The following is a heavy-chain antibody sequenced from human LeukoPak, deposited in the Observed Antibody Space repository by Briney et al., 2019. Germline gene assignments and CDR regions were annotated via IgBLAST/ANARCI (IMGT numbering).Heavy chain of an antibody. CDR2: INIGGTNT. J-gene: IGHJ5*02. V-gene: IGHV3-11*01. Sequence: GGSLRLSCAASGFTFSTYAMSWVRQAPGKGLEWLSYINIGGTNTHYADSVKGRFTISRDNAKRSLYLEMNNLRAGDTAVYYCATDGAGFDTWGQGVLVTVSS. CDR1: GFTFSTYA. CDR3: ATDGAGFDT.